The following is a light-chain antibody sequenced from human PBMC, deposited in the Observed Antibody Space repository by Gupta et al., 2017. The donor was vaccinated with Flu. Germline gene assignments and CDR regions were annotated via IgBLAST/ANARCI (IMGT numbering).Light chain of an antibody. CDR1: KIGSKS. J-gene: IGLJ2*01. V-gene: IGLV3-21*02. Sequence: SYVLTQPPSASVAPGQPARITCGGNKIGSKSVHWYQQRPGQAPVLVVFHDSDRPSGIPERFSGSNSGNTATLTISGVEAGDEADYYCQVWDSSSEQMVFGGGTKLTVL. CDR3: QVWDSSSEQMV. CDR2: HDS.